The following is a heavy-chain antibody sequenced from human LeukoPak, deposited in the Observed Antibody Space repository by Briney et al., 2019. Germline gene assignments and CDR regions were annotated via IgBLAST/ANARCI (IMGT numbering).Heavy chain of an antibody. D-gene: IGHD2-2*02. Sequence: PGGSLRLSCAASGFTLSNYTMNWVRQAPGKGLEWVSFISSSSTYRYYADSVRGRFSISRDNAINSLYLQMTSLRAEDTAIYYCVVHTYTHRWFSNWYFDLWGRGTLVTVSS. J-gene: IGHJ2*01. CDR3: VVHTYTHRWFSNWYFDL. CDR1: GFTLSNYT. CDR2: ISSSSTYR. V-gene: IGHV3-21*01.